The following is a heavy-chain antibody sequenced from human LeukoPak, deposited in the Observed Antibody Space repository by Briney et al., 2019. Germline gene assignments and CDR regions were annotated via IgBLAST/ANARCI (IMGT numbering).Heavy chain of an antibody. D-gene: IGHD3-22*01. V-gene: IGHV4-39*07. CDR2: IYYSGST. Sequence: PSETLSLTCTVSGGSISSSSYYWGWIRQPPGKGLEWIGSIYYSGSTYYNPSLKSRVTISVDTSKNQFSLKLSSVTAADTAVYYCAREYYYDSSGYLAPQYYGMDVWGQGTTVTVSS. CDR1: GGSISSSSYY. J-gene: IGHJ6*02. CDR3: AREYYYDSSGYLAPQYYGMDV.